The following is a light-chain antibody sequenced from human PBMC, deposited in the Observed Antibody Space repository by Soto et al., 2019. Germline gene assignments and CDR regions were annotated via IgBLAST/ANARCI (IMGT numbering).Light chain of an antibody. Sequence: MLTQSPGTLSLSPGERATLSYRASQSVRSTYLAWYQQKPGQAPRLLIYDASSRATYIPDRFSDSGSGTDFTLTISILEPEYFVVYCCQHYGKSLWTFGQGTKVDIK. CDR2: DAS. CDR1: QSVRSTY. CDR3: QHYGKSLWT. V-gene: IGKV3-20*01. J-gene: IGKJ1*01.